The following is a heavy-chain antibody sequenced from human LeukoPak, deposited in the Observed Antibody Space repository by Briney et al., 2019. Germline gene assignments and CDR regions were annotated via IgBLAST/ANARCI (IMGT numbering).Heavy chain of an antibody. CDR1: GGSISSYY. J-gene: IGHJ4*02. CDR2: INHSGST. V-gene: IGHV4-34*01. D-gene: IGHD5-18*01. CDR3: ARSGYSYVVFDY. Sequence: SETLSLTCTVSGGSISSYYWSWIRQPPGKGLEWIGEINHSGSTNYNPSLKSRVTISVDTSKNQFSLKLSSVTAADTAVYYCARSGYSYVVFDYWGQGTLVTVSS.